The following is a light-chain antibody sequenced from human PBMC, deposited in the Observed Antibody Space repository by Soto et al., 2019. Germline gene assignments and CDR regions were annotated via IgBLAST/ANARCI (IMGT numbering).Light chain of an antibody. Sequence: DVQMTQAPSSMSASVGDRVTITCRASQSISKWLAWYQQKPGRAPKLLIFETSSLEDGVPSRFSGSGTGTEFSLTITNLQPDDFATYYCQQYKDYWTFGQGTKVDIK. V-gene: IGKV1-5*03. J-gene: IGKJ1*01. CDR3: QQYKDYWT. CDR2: ETS. CDR1: QSISKW.